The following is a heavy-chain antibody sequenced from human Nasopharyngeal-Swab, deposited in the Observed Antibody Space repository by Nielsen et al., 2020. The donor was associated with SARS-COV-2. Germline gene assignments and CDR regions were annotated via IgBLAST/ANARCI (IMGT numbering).Heavy chain of an antibody. Sequence: VRQAPGKGLEWVAVISYDGSNKYYADSVKGRFTISRDNSKNTLYLQMNSLRAEDTAVYYCARDGLDYDFWSAYFMDVWGQGTTVIVSS. D-gene: IGHD3-3*01. CDR2: ISYDGSNK. V-gene: IGHV3-30*04. J-gene: IGHJ6*02. CDR3: ARDGLDYDFWSAYFMDV.